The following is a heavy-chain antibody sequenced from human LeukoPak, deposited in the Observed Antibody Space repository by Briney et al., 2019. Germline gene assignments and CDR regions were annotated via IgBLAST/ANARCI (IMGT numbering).Heavy chain of an antibody. V-gene: IGHV4-39*07. D-gene: IGHD1-1*01. CDR2: IYYSGST. CDR1: GGSISSSSYY. J-gene: IGHJ5*02. Sequence: PSETLSLTCTVSGGSISSSSYYWGWIRQPPGKGLEWIGSIYYSGSTYYNPSLKSRVTISVDTSKNQFSLKLNSVTAADTAVYYCARVTAISTDWFDPWGQGTLVTVSS. CDR3: ARVTAISTDWFDP.